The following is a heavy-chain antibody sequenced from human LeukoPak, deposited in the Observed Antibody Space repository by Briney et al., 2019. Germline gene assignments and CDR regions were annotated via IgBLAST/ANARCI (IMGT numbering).Heavy chain of an antibody. V-gene: IGHV1-8*03. Sequence: GASVKVSCKASGYTFTSYDINWVRQATGQGLEWMGWMNPNSGNTGYAQKFQGRVTITRNTSISTAYMELSSLRSEDTAVYYCARGGQYSSSWYGTYYYCMDVWGKGTTVTVSS. CDR1: GYTFTSYD. J-gene: IGHJ6*03. CDR3: ARGGQYSSSWYGTYYYCMDV. CDR2: MNPNSGNT. D-gene: IGHD6-13*01.